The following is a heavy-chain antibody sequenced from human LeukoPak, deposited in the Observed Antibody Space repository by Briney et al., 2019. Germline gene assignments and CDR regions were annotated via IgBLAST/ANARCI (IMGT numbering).Heavy chain of an antibody. J-gene: IGHJ4*02. Sequence: GASVKVSCKVSGYTLTELSMHWVRQAPGKGLEWMGGFDPEDGETIYAQKFQGRVTMTEDTSTNTAYMELSSLRSEDTAVYYCATYSSSWYPAPFDYWGQGTLVTVS. CDR3: ATYSSSWYPAPFDY. D-gene: IGHD6-13*01. CDR1: GYTLTELS. V-gene: IGHV1-24*01. CDR2: FDPEDGET.